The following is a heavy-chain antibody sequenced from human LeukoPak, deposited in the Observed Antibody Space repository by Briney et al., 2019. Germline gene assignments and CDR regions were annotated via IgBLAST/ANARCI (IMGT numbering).Heavy chain of an antibody. D-gene: IGHD3-22*01. CDR2: ISYDGSNK. V-gene: IGHV3-30-3*01. CDR3: ARESPGGYYVDY. Sequence: GRSLRLSCAASGFTFSSYAMHWVRQAPGKGLEWVAVISYDGSNKYYADSVKGRFTISRDNSKNTLYLQMNSLRAEDTAVYYCARESPGGYYVDYWGQGTLVTVSS. J-gene: IGHJ4*02. CDR1: GFTFSSYA.